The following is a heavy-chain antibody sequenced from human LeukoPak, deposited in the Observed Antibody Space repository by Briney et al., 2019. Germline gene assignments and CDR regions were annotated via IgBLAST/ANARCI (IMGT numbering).Heavy chain of an antibody. D-gene: IGHD3-10*01. V-gene: IGHV1-69*13. Sequence: GASVKVSCKASGGTFSSYAISWVRQAPGQGLEWMGGIVPIFGTANYAQKFQGRVTITADESTSTAYMELSSLRSGDTAVYYCARGSGSGSYWHDDAFDIWGQGTMVTVSS. J-gene: IGHJ3*02. CDR3: ARGSGSGSYWHDDAFDI. CDR2: IVPIFGTA. CDR1: GGTFSSYA.